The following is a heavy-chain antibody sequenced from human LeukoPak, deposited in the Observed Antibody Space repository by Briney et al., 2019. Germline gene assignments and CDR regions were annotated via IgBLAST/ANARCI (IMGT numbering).Heavy chain of an antibody. D-gene: IGHD6-13*01. CDR2: IYYSGAT. CDR3: ARGVHIAAAQYGF. CDR1: GGSISTYY. J-gene: IGHJ4*02. V-gene: IGHV4-59*01. Sequence: SETLSLTCTVSGGSISTYYWTWIRQPPGKGLEWIGYIYYSGATNYNPSLKSRVTISVDTSKNQFSLKLSSVTAADTAVYYCARGVHIAAAQYGFWGQGTLVTVSS.